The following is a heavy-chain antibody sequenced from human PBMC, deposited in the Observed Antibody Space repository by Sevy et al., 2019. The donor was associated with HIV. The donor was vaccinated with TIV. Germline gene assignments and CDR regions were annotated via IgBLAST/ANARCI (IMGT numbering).Heavy chain of an antibody. CDR2: FCPGDSDI. Sequence: GESLKISCKISGYSFTSYCIGWVRQMTGKGLEWMGIFCPGDSDISYSPSFQGQVTISADKSISTVYLQWRSLKASDTAMYYCTRQGPSDGMAVWGRGTTVTVSS. CDR3: TRQGPSDGMAV. CDR1: GYSFTSYC. J-gene: IGHJ6*02. V-gene: IGHV5-51*01.